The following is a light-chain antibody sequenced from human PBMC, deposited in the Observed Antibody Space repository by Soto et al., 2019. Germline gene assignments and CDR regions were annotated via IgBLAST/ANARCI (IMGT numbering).Light chain of an antibody. V-gene: IGKV1-5*03. J-gene: IGKJ2*01. CDR1: QAISTF. Sequence: DIQMTQSPSTLSASAGDRVTITCRASQAISTFLAWYQQKPGKAPKLLIYKASSLESGVPSRFSGSGSGTEFTLTISSLQPDDFATYYCHQYNSYSQYTFGQGTKLEIK. CDR3: HQYNSYSQYT. CDR2: KAS.